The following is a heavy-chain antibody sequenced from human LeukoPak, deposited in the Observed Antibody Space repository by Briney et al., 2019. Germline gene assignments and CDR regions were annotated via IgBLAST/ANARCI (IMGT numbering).Heavy chain of an antibody. Sequence: PGGSLRLSCAASGFTFSSYWMNWARQAPGEGLEWVASINHNGNVNYYVDSVKGRFTISRDNAKNSLYLQMSNLRAEDTAVYFCARGGGLVVWGQGATVTVSS. J-gene: IGHJ6*02. D-gene: IGHD3-16*01. CDR3: ARGGGLVV. CDR2: INHNGNVN. V-gene: IGHV3-7*03. CDR1: GFTFSSYW.